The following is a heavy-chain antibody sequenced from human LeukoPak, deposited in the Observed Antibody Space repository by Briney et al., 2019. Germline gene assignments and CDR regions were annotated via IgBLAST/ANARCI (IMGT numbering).Heavy chain of an antibody. CDR3: AKSAGDCSGGSCYPNWFDP. Sequence: GGSLRLSCAASGFTFSSYSMNWVRQAPGKGLEWVSSISSSGSYIYYADSVKGRFTTSRDNAKNSLYLQMNSLSAEDSAVYYCAKSAGDCSGGSCYPNWFDPWGQGTLVTVSS. J-gene: IGHJ5*02. CDR2: ISSSGSYI. D-gene: IGHD2-15*01. CDR1: GFTFSSYS. V-gene: IGHV3-21*04.